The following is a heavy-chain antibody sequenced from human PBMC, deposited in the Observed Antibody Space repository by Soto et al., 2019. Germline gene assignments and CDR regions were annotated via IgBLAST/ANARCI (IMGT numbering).Heavy chain of an antibody. CDR3: ARGGGSDSFDY. Sequence: SETLSLTCTVSGASITFGGYSWSWIRQTPGKGLEWIGYINHLETAFYNPSFESRLTLSIDRAKNQFSLKLHSMSAADRAVYFCARGGGSDSFDYWGQGILVTVSS. D-gene: IGHD1-26*01. CDR2: INHLETA. CDR1: GASITFGGYS. J-gene: IGHJ4*02. V-gene: IGHV4-30-2*01.